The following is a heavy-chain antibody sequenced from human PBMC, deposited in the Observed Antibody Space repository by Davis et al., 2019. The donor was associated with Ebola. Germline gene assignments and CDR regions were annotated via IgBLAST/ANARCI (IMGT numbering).Heavy chain of an antibody. D-gene: IGHD4-17*01. V-gene: IGHV3-73*01. CDR1: GFTFSSYA. CDR2: IRSKANSYAT. J-gene: IGHJ5*02. CDR3: ARGLATVTTSWFDP. Sequence: GGSLRLSCAASGFTFSSYAMSWVRQASGKGLEWVGRIRSKANSYATAYAASVKGRFTISRDDSKNTAYLQMNSLRAEDTAVYYCARGLATVTTSWFDPWGQGTLVTVSS.